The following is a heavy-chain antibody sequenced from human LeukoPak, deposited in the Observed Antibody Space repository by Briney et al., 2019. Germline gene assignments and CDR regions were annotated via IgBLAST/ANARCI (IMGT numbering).Heavy chain of an antibody. J-gene: IGHJ5*02. CDR1: GFSFSHYG. Sequence: PGGPLRLSCAASGFSFSHYGMGWVRQAPGKGLEWVSSITGSGGDTYIADSVKGRFTISRDNSKNTVYLQMHSLGAEDTAVYYCARAEDSSGYYVPNWFDPWGQGTLVTVSS. V-gene: IGHV3-23*01. CDR3: ARAEDSSGYYVPNWFDP. CDR2: ITGSGGDT. D-gene: IGHD3-22*01.